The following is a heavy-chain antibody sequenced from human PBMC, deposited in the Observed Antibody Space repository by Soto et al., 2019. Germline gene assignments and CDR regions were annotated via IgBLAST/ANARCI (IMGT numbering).Heavy chain of an antibody. Sequence: GASVKVSCKASGGTFSSYTISWVRQAPGQGLEWMGRIIPILGIANYAQKFQGRVTITADKSTSTAYMELNSLRAEDTAVYYCVKHRGNPSGAFDIWGQGTMVTVSS. CDR1: GGTFSSYT. D-gene: IGHD3-10*01. CDR2: IIPILGIA. J-gene: IGHJ3*02. CDR3: VKHRGNPSGAFDI. V-gene: IGHV1-69*02.